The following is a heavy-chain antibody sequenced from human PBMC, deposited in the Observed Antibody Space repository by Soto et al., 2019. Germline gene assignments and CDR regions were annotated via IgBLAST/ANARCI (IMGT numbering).Heavy chain of an antibody. CDR3: ARAGGSSYWFAP. CDR1: GYTFTSYG. Sequence: QVQLVQSGAEVKKPGASVKVSCKASGYTFTSYGISWVRQAPGQGLEWMGWISAYDGNTNYAQKLQGRVNMTTDTPTSTANMELRSLRTDDTSLYYYARAGGSSYWFAPWGQGTLVTVSS. D-gene: IGHD1-26*01. CDR2: ISAYDGNT. V-gene: IGHV1-18*01. J-gene: IGHJ5*02.